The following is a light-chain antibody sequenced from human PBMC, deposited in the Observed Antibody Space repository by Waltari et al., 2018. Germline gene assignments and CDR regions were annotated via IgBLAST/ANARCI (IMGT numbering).Light chain of an antibody. V-gene: IGKV1-5*03. CDR3: QQYNTYSS. Sequence: DLQMTQSPPSLSASVGDRVPITCRASQCLSDWLAWYQQKPVKAPILLIYKASILKSGVPSRFSGSGSGTQFTLTISSLQPGDFATYYCQQYNTYSSFGQGTKLEIE. CDR2: KAS. CDR1: QCLSDW. J-gene: IGKJ2*01.